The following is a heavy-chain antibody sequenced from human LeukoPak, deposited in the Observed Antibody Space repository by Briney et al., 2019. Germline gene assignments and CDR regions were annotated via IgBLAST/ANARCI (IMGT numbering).Heavy chain of an antibody. V-gene: IGHV4-59*01. CDR3: ARAVAGRRDYFDY. D-gene: IGHD6-19*01. J-gene: IGHJ4*02. CDR1: GGSISSYY. CDR2: IYYSGST. Sequence: SETLSLTCTVSGGSISSYYWSWIRQSPGKGLEWIGYIYYSGSTDYNPSLKSRVTISVDTSKNQFSLKLTSVTAADTAVYYCARAVAGRRDYFDYWGQGTLVTVSS.